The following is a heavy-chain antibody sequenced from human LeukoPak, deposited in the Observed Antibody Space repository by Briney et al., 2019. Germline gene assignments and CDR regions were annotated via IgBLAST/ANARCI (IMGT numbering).Heavy chain of an antibody. D-gene: IGHD1-14*01. CDR1: GFTFSSYG. J-gene: IGHJ6*03. CDR2: ISYDGSNK. CDR3: ARVGPWVNPDYYYYYMDV. Sequence: GGSLRLSCAASGFTFSSYGMSWVRQAPGKGLEWVAVISYDGSNKYYADSVKGRFTISRDNSKNTLYLQMNSLRAEDTAVYYCARVGPWVNPDYYYYYMDVWGKGTTVTVSS. V-gene: IGHV3-30*03.